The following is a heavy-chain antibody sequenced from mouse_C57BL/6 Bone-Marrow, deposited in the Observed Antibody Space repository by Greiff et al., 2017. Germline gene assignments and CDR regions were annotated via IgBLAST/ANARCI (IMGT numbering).Heavy chain of an antibody. Sequence: QVQLQQPVAELVKPGASVKMSCKASGYTFTSSWITWVKQRPGQGLEWIGDIYPGSGSTNYNAKFKSKATLTVDTSSSTAYMQLSSLTSEDSAVYDCDIYYGNYGWDFDVWGTGTTVTVSS. CDR1: GYTFTSSW. V-gene: IGHV1-55*01. CDR3: DIYYGNYGWDFDV. D-gene: IGHD2-1*01. CDR2: IYPGSGST. J-gene: IGHJ1*03.